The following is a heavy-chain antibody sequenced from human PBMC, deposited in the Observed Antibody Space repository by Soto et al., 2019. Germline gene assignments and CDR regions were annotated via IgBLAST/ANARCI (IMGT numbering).Heavy chain of an antibody. D-gene: IGHD2-15*01. CDR3: ARDPYCSGGSCYWDYYYYYGMDV. CDR1: GFTFSDYY. V-gene: IGHV3-11*06. Sequence: GGSLRLSCAASGFTFSDYYMSWIRQAPGKWLEWVSYISSSSSYTNYADSVKGRFTISRDNAKNSLYLQMNSLRAEDTAVYYCARDPYCSGGSCYWDYYYYYGMDVWGQGXTVTVYS. J-gene: IGHJ6*02. CDR2: ISSSSSYT.